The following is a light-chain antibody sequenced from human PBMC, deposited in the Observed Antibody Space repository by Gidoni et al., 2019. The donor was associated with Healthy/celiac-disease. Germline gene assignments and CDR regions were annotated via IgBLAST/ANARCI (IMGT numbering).Light chain of an antibody. CDR3: MQALQTPRSVT. CDR2: LGS. V-gene: IGKV2-28*01. Sequence: DIVMTQSPLSLPVTPGEPASISCRSSQSLLHSNGYNYLDLYLQKPGQSPQLLIYLGSNRASGVPDRFSGSGSGTDFTLKISRVEAEDVGVYYCMQALQTPRSVTFGPGTKVDIK. J-gene: IGKJ3*01. CDR1: QSLLHSNGYNY.